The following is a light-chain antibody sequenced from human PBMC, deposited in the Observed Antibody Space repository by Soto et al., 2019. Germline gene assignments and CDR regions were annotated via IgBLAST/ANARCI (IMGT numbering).Light chain of an antibody. V-gene: IGKV3-11*01. CDR3: QQRSNWPVT. CDR2: DAS. CDR1: QSVSSY. Sequence: EIVLTESPATLSLSPGERATLSCRASQSVSSYLAWYQQKPGQAPRLLIYDASNRATGIPARFSGSGSGTDFTLTISSLEPEDFAVYYCQQRSNWPVTFGPGTLLEIK. J-gene: IGKJ5*01.